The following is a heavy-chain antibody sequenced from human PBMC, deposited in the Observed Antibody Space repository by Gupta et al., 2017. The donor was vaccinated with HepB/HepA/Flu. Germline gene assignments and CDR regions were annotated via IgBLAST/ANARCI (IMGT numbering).Heavy chain of an antibody. Sequence: QVQLQESGPGLVKPSENLFLTCSVPGGSMSSYYWSWIRQPAGKGLEWIGRIYSSGTTNYNPSLKSRVMMSIDTSKNQFSLILSSVTAADTAVYYCARAGGRDGYDDYWGQGTRVTVSS. CDR3: ARAGGRDGYDDY. CDR2: IYSSGTT. J-gene: IGHJ4*02. D-gene: IGHD5-24*01. CDR1: GGSMSSYY. V-gene: IGHV4-4*07.